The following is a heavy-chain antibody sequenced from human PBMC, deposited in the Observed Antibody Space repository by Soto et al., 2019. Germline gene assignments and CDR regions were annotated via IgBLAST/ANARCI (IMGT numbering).Heavy chain of an antibody. V-gene: IGHV4-39*01. CDR2: IYYSGST. D-gene: IGHD4-17*01. CDR1: GGSISSSSYY. J-gene: IGHJ6*03. Sequence: QLQLQESGPGLVKPSETLSLTCTVSGGSISSSSYYWGWIRQPPGKGLEWIGSIYYSGSTYYNPSLKSRVTISVDTSKNQFSLKLSSVTAADTAVYYCARRTTVNYYMDVWGKGTTVTVSS. CDR3: ARRTTVNYYMDV.